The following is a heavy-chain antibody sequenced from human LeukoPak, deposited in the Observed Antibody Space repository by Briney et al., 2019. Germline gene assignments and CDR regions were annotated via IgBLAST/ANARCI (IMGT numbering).Heavy chain of an antibody. J-gene: IGHJ5*02. V-gene: IGHV1-18*01. CDR2: ISAYNGNT. CDR3: ARDTAMQRKGKIKNWFDP. D-gene: IGHD5-18*01. CDR1: GYTFTSYG. Sequence: GASVKVSCKASGYTFTSYGISWVRQAPGQGLEWMGWISAYNGNTNYAQKLQGRVTMTTDTSTSTAYMELRSLRSDDTAVYYCARDTAMQRKGKIKNWFDPWGQGTLVTVSS.